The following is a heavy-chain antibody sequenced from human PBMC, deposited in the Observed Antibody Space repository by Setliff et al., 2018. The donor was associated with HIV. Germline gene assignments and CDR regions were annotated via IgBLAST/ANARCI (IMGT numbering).Heavy chain of an antibody. CDR1: GGSISSGYY. CDR3: ARFRVTMIVVDCYFDY. Sequence: SETLSLTCTVSGGSISSGYYWGWIRQPPGKGLEWIGSIYYSGSTYYNPSLKSRVTMSVDTSKNQFSLKLSSVTAADTAVYYCARFRVTMIVVDCYFDYWGQGTLVTVSS. CDR2: IYYSGST. D-gene: IGHD3-22*01. J-gene: IGHJ4*02. V-gene: IGHV4-38-2*02.